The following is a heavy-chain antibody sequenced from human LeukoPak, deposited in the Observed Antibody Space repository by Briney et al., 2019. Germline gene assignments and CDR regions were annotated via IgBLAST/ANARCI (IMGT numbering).Heavy chain of an antibody. V-gene: IGHV3-7*05. J-gene: IGHJ4*02. CDR2: IKQDGSEK. CDR1: GFTFSNYW. Sequence: GGSLRLSCAASGFTFSNYWMTWVRQAPGKGLEWVANIKQDGSEKYYVDSVKGRFTISRDNAKTSLSLQMNSLRAEDTAVYYCARGLDYWGQGTLVTVSS. CDR3: ARGLDY.